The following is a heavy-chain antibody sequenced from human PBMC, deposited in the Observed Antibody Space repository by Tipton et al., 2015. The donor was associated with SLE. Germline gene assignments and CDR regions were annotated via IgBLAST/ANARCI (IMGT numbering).Heavy chain of an antibody. J-gene: IGHJ5*02. CDR2: IYYSGST. CDR1: GGSISSSTYY. D-gene: IGHD6-13*01. V-gene: IGHV4-39*01. CDR3: ARQRLRYSSSWSPNWFDP. Sequence: TLSLTCTVSGGSISSSTYYWGWFRQPPGKGLGWIGTIYYSGSTYYNPSLKSRVTISVDTSKNQFSLRLNSVTAADTALYYCARQRLRYSSSWSPNWFDPWGQGTLVTVSS.